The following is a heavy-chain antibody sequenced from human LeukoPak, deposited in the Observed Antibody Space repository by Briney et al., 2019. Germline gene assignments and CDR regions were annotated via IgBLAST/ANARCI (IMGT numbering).Heavy chain of an antibody. CDR2: IYPGDSDT. Sequence: GESLKISCKGSGYNFTSYWIGWVRQMPGKGLEWMGIIYPGDSDTRYSPSFQGQVTISADKSISTAYLQWSSLKASDTAIYYCARSEQSYYYGSGSRYYYYYYYMDVWGKGTTVTVSS. J-gene: IGHJ6*03. CDR3: ARSEQSYYYGSGSRYYYYYYYMDV. V-gene: IGHV5-51*01. CDR1: GYNFTSYW. D-gene: IGHD3-10*01.